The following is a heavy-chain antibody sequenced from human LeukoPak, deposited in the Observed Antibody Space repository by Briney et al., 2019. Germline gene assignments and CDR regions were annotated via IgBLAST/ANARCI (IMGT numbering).Heavy chain of an antibody. Sequence: GESLKISCKGSGYNFNGYWIGWVRQRPGKGLEWMGIIHPGASDTRYSPSFQGQVTISADKSISTAYLQWSSLKASDTAMYYCARHRYYYDSSGPYYYYYMDVWGKGTTVTISS. CDR1: GYNFNGYW. V-gene: IGHV5-51*01. J-gene: IGHJ6*03. CDR2: IHPGASDT. D-gene: IGHD3-22*01. CDR3: ARHRYYYDSSGPYYYYYMDV.